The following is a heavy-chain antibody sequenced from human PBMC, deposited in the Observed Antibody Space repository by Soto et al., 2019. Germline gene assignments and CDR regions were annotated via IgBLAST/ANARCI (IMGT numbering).Heavy chain of an antibody. CDR1: GGSISSGGYY. Sequence: SETLSLTCTVSGGSISSGGYYWSWIRQHPGKGLEWIGYIYYSGSTYYNPSLKSRVTISVDTSKNQFSLKLSSVTAADTAVYYCARGGRPAANHMDVWGKGTTVTVSS. V-gene: IGHV4-31*03. D-gene: IGHD2-2*01. CDR3: ARGGRPAANHMDV. J-gene: IGHJ6*03. CDR2: IYYSGST.